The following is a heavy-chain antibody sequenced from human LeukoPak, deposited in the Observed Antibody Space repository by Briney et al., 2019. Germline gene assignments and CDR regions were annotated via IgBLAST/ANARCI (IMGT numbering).Heavy chain of an antibody. D-gene: IGHD3-22*01. Sequence: SVKVSCKASGGTFSSYAISWVRQAPGQGLEWMGGIIPIFGTANYAQKFQGRVTITADESTSTAYMELSSLRSEDTAVYYCARDSGRDYYDSSGYKYFDYWSQGTLVTVSS. CDR3: ARDSGRDYYDSSGYKYFDY. J-gene: IGHJ4*02. CDR2: IIPIFGTA. V-gene: IGHV1-69*13. CDR1: GGTFSSYA.